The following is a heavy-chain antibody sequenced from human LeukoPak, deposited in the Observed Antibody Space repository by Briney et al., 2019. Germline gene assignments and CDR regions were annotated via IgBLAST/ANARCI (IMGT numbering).Heavy chain of an antibody. D-gene: IGHD6-13*01. J-gene: IGHJ4*02. CDR1: GFTFSNYA. Sequence: GGSLRLSCAASGFTFSNYAMTWVRQAPGKGLEWVSGISGSGGSTDYADSVKGRFTISRDNSKNTLYLQMNSLGAEDTAVYYCARDAIRSGIAAAGDFDYWGQGTLVTVSS. CDR2: ISGSGGST. V-gene: IGHV3-23*01. CDR3: ARDAIRSGIAAAGDFDY.